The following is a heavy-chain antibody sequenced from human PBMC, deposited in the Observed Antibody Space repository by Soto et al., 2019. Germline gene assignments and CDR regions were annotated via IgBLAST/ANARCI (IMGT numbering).Heavy chain of an antibody. J-gene: IGHJ4*02. D-gene: IGHD3-22*01. CDR3: GRYYDSRGFLLY. V-gene: IGHV3-23*01. Sequence: GGSLRLSCAASGFTFSSYAMSWVRQAPGKGLEWVSVVSTSGSDTYYTDSVKGRFTISRDNSKNTLFLQMNSLRVEDTAVYYCGRYYDSRGFLLYWGQGTLVTVSS. CDR1: GFTFSSYA. CDR2: VSTSGSDT.